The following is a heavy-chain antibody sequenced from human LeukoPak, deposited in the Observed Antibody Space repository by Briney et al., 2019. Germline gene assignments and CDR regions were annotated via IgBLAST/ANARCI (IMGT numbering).Heavy chain of an antibody. V-gene: IGHV3-33*01. CDR3: ARDGQNGSPYATDV. D-gene: IGHD3-10*01. J-gene: IGHJ6*02. Sequence: GGSLRLSCAASGFTFRSHGMHWVRQAPGKGLEWVAGIWYDGSNEDYADSVKGRFTISRDNSKNTLYLQMNGLRVEDTAVYYCARDGQNGSPYATDVWGQGTTVTVSS. CDR1: GFTFRSHG. CDR2: IWYDGSNE.